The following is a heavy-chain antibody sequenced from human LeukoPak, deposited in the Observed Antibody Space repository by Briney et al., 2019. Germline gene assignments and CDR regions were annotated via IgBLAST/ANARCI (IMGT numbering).Heavy chain of an antibody. CDR2: IYDTGST. D-gene: IGHD6-19*01. Sequence: SETLSLICTVSGGSISSYSWSWIRQPPGTGLEWIGYIYDTGSTNYNPSLKSRVTTSVDTSKNQCSLKLSSVTAADTAVYYCARGGWYTWFDPWGQGTLVTVSS. V-gene: IGHV4-59*08. J-gene: IGHJ5*02. CDR3: ARGGWYTWFDP. CDR1: GGSISSYS.